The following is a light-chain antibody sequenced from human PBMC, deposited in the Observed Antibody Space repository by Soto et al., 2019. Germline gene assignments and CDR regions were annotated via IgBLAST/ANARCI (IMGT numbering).Light chain of an antibody. J-gene: IGLJ2*01. V-gene: IGLV2-8*01. Sequence: QSVLTQPPSASGSPGQSVAICCTGTSSDVGGYNYVSWYQQHPGKAPKLMIYEVSKRPSGVPDRFSGSKSGNTASLTVSGLQAEDEAEYYCNSYAGTNNYVVFGGGTQLT. CDR2: EVS. CDR3: NSYAGTNNYVV. CDR1: SSDVGGYNY.